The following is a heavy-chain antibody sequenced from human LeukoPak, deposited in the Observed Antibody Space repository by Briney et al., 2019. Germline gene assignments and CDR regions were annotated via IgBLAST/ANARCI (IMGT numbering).Heavy chain of an antibody. D-gene: IGHD3-10*01. J-gene: IGHJ4*02. CDR3: ARDLSPLVRGVISDY. CDR2: ISAYNGKT. Sequence: ASVKVSCKASGYTFTSYGISWVRQAPGQGLEWMGWISAYNGKTNYAQKLQGRVTMTTDTSTSTAYMELRSLRSDDTAVYYCARDLSPLVRGVISDYWGQGTLVTVSS. V-gene: IGHV1-18*01. CDR1: GYTFTSYG.